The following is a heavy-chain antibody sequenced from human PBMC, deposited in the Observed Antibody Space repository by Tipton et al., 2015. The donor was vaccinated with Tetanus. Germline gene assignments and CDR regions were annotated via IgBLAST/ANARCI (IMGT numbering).Heavy chain of an antibody. Sequence: TLSLTCAVYGGSFSGYYWSWIRQPPGKGLEWIGEINHSGSTDYNPSLKSRVTISVGTSKNQFSLKLSSVTAADTAVYYCARGKRITMIVVVSPYWFDPWGQGTLVTVSS. J-gene: IGHJ5*02. V-gene: IGHV4-34*01. CDR3: ARGKRITMIVVVSPYWFDP. D-gene: IGHD3-22*01. CDR2: INHSGST. CDR1: GGSFSGYY.